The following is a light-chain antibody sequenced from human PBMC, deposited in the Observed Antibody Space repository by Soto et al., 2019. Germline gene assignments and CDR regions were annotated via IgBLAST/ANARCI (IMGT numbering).Light chain of an antibody. V-gene: IGKV3-20*01. CDR2: GAS. Sequence: EIVLTQSPGTLSLSPGERATLSCRASQRFNSYYLAWYHQKPGQGPRVLIYGASSRATGIPDRFSGSGSGTDFTLTISRLEPEDFAVYYCQQYDSSPRTFGQGTKVEIK. CDR3: QQYDSSPRT. J-gene: IGKJ1*01. CDR1: QRFNSYY.